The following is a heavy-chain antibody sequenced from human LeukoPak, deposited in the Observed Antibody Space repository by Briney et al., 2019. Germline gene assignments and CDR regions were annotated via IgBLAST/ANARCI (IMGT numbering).Heavy chain of an antibody. Sequence: SETLSLTCTVSGGSISSSSYYWGWIRQPPGKGLEWIGSIYYSGSTYYNPSLKSRVTISVDTSKNQFSLKLSSVTAADTAVYYCSRHWGPLSRPDWRGYITSADFCYRGQGTLGTGS. CDR3: SRHWGPLSRPDWRGYITSADFCY. D-gene: IGHD3-3*01. V-gene: IGHV4-39*01. CDR1: GGSISSSSYY. CDR2: IYYSGST. J-gene: IGHJ4*02.